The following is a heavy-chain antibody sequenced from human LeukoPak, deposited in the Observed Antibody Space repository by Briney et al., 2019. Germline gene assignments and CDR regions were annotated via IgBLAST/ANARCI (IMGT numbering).Heavy chain of an antibody. CDR2: ISSSSSTI. D-gene: IGHD6-13*01. CDR1: GFTFSSYS. CDR3: ARERHFGSSWFDAFDI. J-gene: IGHJ3*02. V-gene: IGHV3-48*04. Sequence: PGGSLRLSCAASGFTFSSYSMNWVRQAPGKGLEWVSYISSSSSTIYYADSVKGRFTISRDNAKNSLYLQMNSLRAEDTAVYYCARERHFGSSWFDAFDIWGQGTMVTVSS.